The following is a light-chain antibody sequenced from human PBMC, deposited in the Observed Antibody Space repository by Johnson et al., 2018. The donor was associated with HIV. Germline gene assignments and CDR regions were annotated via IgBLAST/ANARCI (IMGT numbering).Light chain of an antibody. Sequence: QSVLTQPPSVSAAPGQKVTISCSGSSSNIGSNFVSWYQQVPGTAPKLLIYDNNKRPSGIPDRFSASKSGTSATLGITGLQTGDEADYYCGTWDSSLSAYVFGTGTKVTVL. J-gene: IGLJ1*01. V-gene: IGLV1-51*01. CDR3: GTWDSSLSAYV. CDR2: DNN. CDR1: SSNIGSNF.